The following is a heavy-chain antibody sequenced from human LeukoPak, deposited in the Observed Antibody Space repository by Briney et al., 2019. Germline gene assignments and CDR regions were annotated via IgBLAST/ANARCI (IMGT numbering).Heavy chain of an antibody. V-gene: IGHV2-5*01. J-gene: IGHJ4*02. CDR3: ARIWFGELFPFDY. D-gene: IGHD3-10*01. CDR1: GFSLSASAVG. Sequence: SGPTLVKPTQTLTLTCTFSGFSLSASAVGVGWIRQPPGKALEWLALIYWNNNERYSPSLKSRLTITKDTSKNQVVLTMTDVDPLDTGTYYCARIWFGELFPFDYWGQGTLVTVSS. CDR2: IYWNNNE.